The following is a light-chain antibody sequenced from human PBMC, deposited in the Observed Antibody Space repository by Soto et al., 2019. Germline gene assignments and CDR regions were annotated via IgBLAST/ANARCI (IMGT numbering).Light chain of an antibody. CDR3: AAWDDSLNVYV. CDR1: SANIGSNT. Sequence: QSALTQPPSASGTPGQRVTISCSGSSANIGSNTVNWYQKLPGTAPKLLIYSYNQRPSGVPDRFSGSKSGTSASLAVSGLQSEDEADYYCAAWDDSLNVYVFXTGTKVTV. J-gene: IGLJ1*01. CDR2: SYN. V-gene: IGLV1-44*01.